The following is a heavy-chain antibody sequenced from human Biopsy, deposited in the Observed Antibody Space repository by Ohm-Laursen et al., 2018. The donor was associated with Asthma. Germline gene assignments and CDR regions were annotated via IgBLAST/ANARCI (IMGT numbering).Heavy chain of an antibody. CDR1: GFAVSRDH. J-gene: IGHJ4*02. CDR3: ARGDSSNWSHYHFDY. CDR2: IYSGGTS. V-gene: IGHV3-53*01. D-gene: IGHD3-22*01. Sequence: SLRLSCSASGFAVSRDHMFWVRQAPGKGLEWVSVIYSGGTSHTADSVRGRFTISRDYSKNTLYLQMHNLRAEDTAVYYCARGDSSNWSHYHFDYWGQGTLVTVSS.